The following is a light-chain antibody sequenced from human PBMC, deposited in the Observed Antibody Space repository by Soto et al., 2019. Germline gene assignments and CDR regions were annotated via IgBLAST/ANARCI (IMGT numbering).Light chain of an antibody. J-gene: IGKJ1*01. V-gene: IGKV4-1*01. CDR2: WAS. CDR1: QSVLYSSNNKNY. Sequence: DIVMTQSPDSLAVSLGERATINCKSSQSVLYSSNNKNYLAWYQQKPGQPPKLLIYWASTRASGVPDRFSGSGSGTDFTLTISSLEAEDVAVYYCQQCYSTPRTFGQGTKVEIK. CDR3: QQCYSTPRT.